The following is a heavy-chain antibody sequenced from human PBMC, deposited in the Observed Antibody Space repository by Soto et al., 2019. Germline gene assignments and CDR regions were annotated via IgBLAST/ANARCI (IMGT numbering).Heavy chain of an antibody. J-gene: IGHJ6*03. D-gene: IGHD3-10*01. CDR1: GGTFSSYT. CDR2: IIPILGIA. Sequence: QVQLVQSGAEVKKPGSSVKVSCKASGGTFSSYTISWVRQAPGQGLEWMGRIIPILGIANYAQKFQGRVTITADKSTSTAYMELSSLRSEDTAVYYCTSGRDGSESYYTDYYYYYMDVWGKGTTVTVSS. V-gene: IGHV1-69*02. CDR3: TSGRDGSESYYTDYYYYYMDV.